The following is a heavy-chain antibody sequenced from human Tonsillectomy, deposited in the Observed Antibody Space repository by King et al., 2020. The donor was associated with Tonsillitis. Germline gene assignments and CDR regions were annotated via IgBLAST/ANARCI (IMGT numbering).Heavy chain of an antibody. D-gene: IGHD3-22*01. CDR2: MNPNSGNT. CDR3: ASKRWTKYLGRGIDGYDYYAMDI. CDR1: GYTFTSYD. V-gene: IGHV1-8*01. J-gene: IGHJ6*02. Sequence: VQLVESGAEVRKPGASVKVSCKASGYTFTSYDVNWVRQAPGQGLEWMGWMNPNSGNTGYAKRFQGRITMKRNTSTNTAYMELSSLRSEDTAVYYCASKRWTKYLGRGIDGYDYYAMDIWGQGTAVSVSS.